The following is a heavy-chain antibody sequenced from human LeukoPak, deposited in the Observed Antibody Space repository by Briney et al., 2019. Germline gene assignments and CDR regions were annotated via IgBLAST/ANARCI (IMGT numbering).Heavy chain of an antibody. Sequence: GESLKISCKGSGYSFTSYWIGWVRQMPGKGLEWMGIIYPGDSDTRYSPSFQGQVTISADKSISTAYLQWSSLKASDTAMYYCARHSIYSDASSAFDIWGQGTMVTVSS. J-gene: IGHJ3*02. CDR3: ARHSIYSDASSAFDI. V-gene: IGHV5-51*01. CDR1: GYSFTSYW. CDR2: IYPGDSDT. D-gene: IGHD5-12*01.